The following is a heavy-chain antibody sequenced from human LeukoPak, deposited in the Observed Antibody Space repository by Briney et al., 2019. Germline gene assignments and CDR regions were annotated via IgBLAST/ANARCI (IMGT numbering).Heavy chain of an antibody. V-gene: IGHV1-18*01. CDR2: ISAYNGNT. Sequence: ASVKVSCKASGYTFTSYGISWVRQAPGQGLEWMGWISAYNGNTNYAQKLQGRVTMTTDTSTSTAYMELRSLRSDDTAVYYCARGRLVYSSGWYDYYGYFDYWGQGTLVTVSS. CDR1: GYTFTSYG. J-gene: IGHJ4*02. D-gene: IGHD6-19*01. CDR3: ARGRLVYSSGWYDYYGYFDY.